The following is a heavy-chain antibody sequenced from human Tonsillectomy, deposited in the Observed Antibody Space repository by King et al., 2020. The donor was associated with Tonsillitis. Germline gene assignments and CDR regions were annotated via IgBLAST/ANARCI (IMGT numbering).Heavy chain of an antibody. D-gene: IGHD3-22*01. CDR1: GFTFSNYW. Sequence: VQLVESGGGLVQPGGSLRLSCAASGFTFSNYWMHWVRQAPGKGLVWVSRINSDGSSTSYAVSVKGRFTISRDNAKKTLHLQMNSLRAEDTAVYYCARGPYYYDSSGYSAFDYWGQGTLVTVSS. J-gene: IGHJ4*02. CDR2: INSDGSST. V-gene: IGHV3-74*01. CDR3: ARGPYYYDSSGYSAFDY.